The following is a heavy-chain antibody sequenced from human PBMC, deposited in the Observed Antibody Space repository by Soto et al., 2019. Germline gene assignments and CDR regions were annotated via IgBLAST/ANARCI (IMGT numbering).Heavy chain of an antibody. V-gene: IGHV4-59*08. CDR3: ARRYGRAFDY. Sequence: QVQLQESGPGLVKPSETLSLTCTVSGGSISSYYWSWIRQPPGKGLEWIGYIYYSGSTNYNPSLKRRGTISVDTSKNQFSLKLSSVTAADTAVYYGARRYGRAFDYWGQGTLVTVSS. CDR2: IYYSGST. J-gene: IGHJ4*02. D-gene: IGHD1-1*01. CDR1: GGSISSYY.